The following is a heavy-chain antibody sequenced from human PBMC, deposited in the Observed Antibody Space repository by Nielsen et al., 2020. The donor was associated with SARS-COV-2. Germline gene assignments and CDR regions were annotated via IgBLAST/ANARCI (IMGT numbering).Heavy chain of an antibody. CDR2: INAGNGNT. D-gene: IGHD5-12*01. CDR1: GGTFSSYA. CDR3: ARSGGYDYGY. Sequence: ASVKVSCKASGGTFSSYAISWVRQAPGQRLEWMGWINAGNGNTKYSQKFQGRVTITRDTSASTVYMELSSLRSEDTAVYYCARSGGYDYGYWGQGTLVTVSS. J-gene: IGHJ4*02. V-gene: IGHV1-3*01.